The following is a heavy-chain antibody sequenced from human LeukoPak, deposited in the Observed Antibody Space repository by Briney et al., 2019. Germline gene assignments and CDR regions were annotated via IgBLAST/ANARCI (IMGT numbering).Heavy chain of an antibody. CDR1: GFTFDDYA. CDR3: ATTSYGNFDY. J-gene: IGHJ4*02. CDR2: ITWNSYNI. D-gene: IGHD1-1*01. Sequence: GGSLRLSCAASGFTFDDYAMHWVRQAPGKGLEWVSGITWNSYNIGYADSVKGRFTISRDNAKNSLYLQMNSLKTEDTAVYYCATTSYGNFDYWGQGTLVTVSS. V-gene: IGHV3-9*01.